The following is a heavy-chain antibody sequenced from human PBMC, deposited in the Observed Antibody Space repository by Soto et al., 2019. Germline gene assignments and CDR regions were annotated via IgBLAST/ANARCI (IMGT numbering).Heavy chain of an antibody. CDR3: ARHAITGTNWFDP. CDR2: IYYSGST. CDR1: GGSISSSSYY. V-gene: IGHV4-39*01. Sequence: SETLSLSCALSGGSISSSSYYWGWIRQPPGKGLEWIGSIYYSGSTYYNPSLKSRVTISVDTSKNQFSLKLSSVTAADTAVYYCARHAITGTNWFDPWGQGTLVTVS. D-gene: IGHD1-7*01. J-gene: IGHJ5*02.